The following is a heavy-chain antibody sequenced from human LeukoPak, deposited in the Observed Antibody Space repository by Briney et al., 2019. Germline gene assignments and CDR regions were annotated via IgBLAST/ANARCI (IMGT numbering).Heavy chain of an antibody. D-gene: IGHD2-21*02. J-gene: IGHJ4*02. Sequence: GGSLRLSCGASGFTFSNYAMSWVRQAPGKGLEWVANVKGDGSEKYYVDSVKGRFTISRDNAKNSLYLQMNSLRGEDTAVYYCARRMVATNLDYWGQGTPVTVSS. CDR1: GFTFSNYA. V-gene: IGHV3-7*04. CDR3: ARRMVATNLDY. CDR2: VKGDGSEK.